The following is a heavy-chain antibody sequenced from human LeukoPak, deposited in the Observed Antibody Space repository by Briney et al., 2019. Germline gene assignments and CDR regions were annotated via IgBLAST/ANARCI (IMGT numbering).Heavy chain of an antibody. CDR1: GFTFSSYG. Sequence: PGGSLRLSCAASGFTFSSYGMHWVRQAPGKGLEWVAFIRYDGSNKYYADSVKGRFTISRDNSKNTLYLQMNSLRAEDTAVYYCARDEMVAGDSSGYYSIYYYYGMDVWGQGTTVTVSS. CDR2: IRYDGSNK. J-gene: IGHJ6*02. CDR3: ARDEMVAGDSSGYYSIYYYYGMDV. D-gene: IGHD3-22*01. V-gene: IGHV3-30*02.